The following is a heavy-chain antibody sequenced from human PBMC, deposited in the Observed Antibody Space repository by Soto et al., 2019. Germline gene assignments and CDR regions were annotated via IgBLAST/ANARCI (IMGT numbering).Heavy chain of an antibody. V-gene: IGHV3-23*01. CDR2: LSGSGGST. Sequence: PGGSLRLSCAASGFTFSNYAMSWVRQAPGKGLEWVSTLSGSGGSTYYADSVKGRFTISRDDADNSLYLQMNSLRVEDTAVYYCARDRLARGIPVAGRIDYWGQGALVTVSS. CDR1: GFTFSNYA. J-gene: IGHJ4*02. CDR3: ARDRLARGIPVAGRIDY. D-gene: IGHD6-19*01.